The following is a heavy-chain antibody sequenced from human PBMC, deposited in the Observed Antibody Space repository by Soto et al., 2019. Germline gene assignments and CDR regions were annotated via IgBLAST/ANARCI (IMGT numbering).Heavy chain of an antibody. CDR1: GFTFDDYA. CDR3: DREGGSGPLGAFDM. Sequence: GGSLRLSCAASGFTFDDYAMHWVGQAPGKGLGWASYISSRGNSIYHADSVKGRFTISMDNAKNSLYLKMNSLRAEDTAVYYCDREGGSGPLGAFDMWGQGTMVTVSS. V-gene: IGHV3-11*01. D-gene: IGHD3-10*01. J-gene: IGHJ3*02. CDR2: ISSRGNSI.